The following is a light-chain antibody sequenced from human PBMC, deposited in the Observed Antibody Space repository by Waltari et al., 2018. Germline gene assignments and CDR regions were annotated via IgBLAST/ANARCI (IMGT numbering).Light chain of an antibody. V-gene: IGKV3-20*01. CDR2: AAS. CDR3: QQYGSSPRT. CDR1: QSVNSNY. J-gene: IGKJ1*01. Sequence: EIVLTQSPGTLSLSPGERATLYCRASQSVNSNYLAWYQQKPGQAPRLLIYAASSRATGIPDRFSGSGSGTDFTLTISRLEPEDFAVYYCQQYGSSPRTFGQGTKVEIK.